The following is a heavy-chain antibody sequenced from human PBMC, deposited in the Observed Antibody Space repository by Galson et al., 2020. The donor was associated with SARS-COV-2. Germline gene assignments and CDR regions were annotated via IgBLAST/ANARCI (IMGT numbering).Heavy chain of an antibody. Sequence: SETLSLTCNVSGTSFSRGGYHWSWIRQHPGKGLEWIGYIFYSGSTDYNPSLKSRVIISGDTSKNQFSLKLSSVTAADTAVYYCARESRFGDSCGALDFWGQGTLVTGAS. J-gene: IGHJ3*01. CDR2: IFYSGST. CDR1: GTSFSRGGYH. D-gene: IGHD3-16*01. CDR3: ARESRFGDSCGALDF. V-gene: IGHV4-31*03.